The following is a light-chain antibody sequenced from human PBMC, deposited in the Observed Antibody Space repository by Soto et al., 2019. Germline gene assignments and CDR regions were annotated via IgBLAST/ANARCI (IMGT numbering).Light chain of an antibody. CDR3: SSYTSTSTYV. CDR1: SSDVGGYHY. V-gene: IGLV2-14*01. J-gene: IGLJ1*01. Sequence: SVLTQPASVSGSPGQSITISCTGTSSDVGGYHYVSWYQQHPGKAPKLMIYEVINRPSGVSNRFSASKSGNTASLTISGLQAEDEADYYCSSYTSTSTYVFGTGTKVTV. CDR2: EVI.